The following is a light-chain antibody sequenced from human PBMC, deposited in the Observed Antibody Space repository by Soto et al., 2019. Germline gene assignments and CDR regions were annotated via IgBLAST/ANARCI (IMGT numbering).Light chain of an antibody. J-gene: IGKJ3*01. Sequence: EIVLTQSPATLSLSPGERATLSCRASQSVSSYLAWYQQKPGQAPRLLIYDASNRATGIPARLSGSGSGTDFTLTISSLEPEAFAVYYCQQRSNWPPGVTFGPGNKVDIK. CDR1: QSVSSY. CDR3: QQRSNWPPGVT. V-gene: IGKV3-11*01. CDR2: DAS.